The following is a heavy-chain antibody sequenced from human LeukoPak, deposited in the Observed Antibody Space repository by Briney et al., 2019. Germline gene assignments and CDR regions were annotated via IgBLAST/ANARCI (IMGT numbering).Heavy chain of an antibody. CDR1: GGTFSSYT. CDR2: IIPIFGTA. CDR3: ARGDIVVVPAAISLFDP. D-gene: IGHD2-2*01. V-gene: IGHV1-69*01. J-gene: IGHJ5*02. Sequence: ASVKVSCKASGGTFSSYTISWVRQAPGQGLEWMGGIIPIFGTANYAQKFQGRVTITGAESTSTANMELSSLRSEDTAVYYCARGDIVVVPAAISLFDPWGQGTLVTVSS.